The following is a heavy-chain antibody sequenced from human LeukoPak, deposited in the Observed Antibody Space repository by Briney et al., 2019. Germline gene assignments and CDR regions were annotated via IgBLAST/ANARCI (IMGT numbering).Heavy chain of an antibody. D-gene: IGHD2-2*01. V-gene: IGHV3-21*01. Sequence: GGSLRLSCAASGVTFSRYSMNWVRQAPGKGLEWVSSISSSSSYIHYADSVKGRFTISRDNAKNSLYLQMNSLRAEDTAVYYCARDTPVVPTGYFDYWGQGTLVTVSS. CDR1: GVTFSRYS. J-gene: IGHJ4*02. CDR3: ARDTPVVPTGYFDY. CDR2: ISSSSSYI.